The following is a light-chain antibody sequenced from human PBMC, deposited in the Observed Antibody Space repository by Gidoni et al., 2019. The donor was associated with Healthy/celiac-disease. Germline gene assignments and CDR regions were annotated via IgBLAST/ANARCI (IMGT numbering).Light chain of an antibody. V-gene: IGKV3-20*01. Sequence: EIVLTQSPGPLSLSPAERATRSCRASQSVSSSYLAWYQQKPGQPPRLLIYGASSRATGIPDRFSGSGSGTDFTLTISRLEAEDFAVYYCQQYGSSPRTFGQGTKLEIK. CDR1: QSVSSSY. CDR3: QQYGSSPRT. J-gene: IGKJ2*01. CDR2: GAS.